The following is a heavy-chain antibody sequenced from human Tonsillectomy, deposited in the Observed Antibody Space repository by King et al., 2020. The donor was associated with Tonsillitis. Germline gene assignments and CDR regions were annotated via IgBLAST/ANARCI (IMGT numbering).Heavy chain of an antibody. CDR3: ASTVSSGWFGFDY. CDR2: IEPSDSYT. Sequence: QLVQSGAEVKKPGEALRISCKGSGYSFTSQWISWVRQMPGKGLEWMGRIEPSDSYTNYSPSFQGHVIISAAKSISTAYLQWSNLKASDTAMYYCASTVSSGWFGFDYWGQGALVTVSS. V-gene: IGHV5-10-1*03. CDR1: GYSFTSQW. D-gene: IGHD6-19*01. J-gene: IGHJ4*02.